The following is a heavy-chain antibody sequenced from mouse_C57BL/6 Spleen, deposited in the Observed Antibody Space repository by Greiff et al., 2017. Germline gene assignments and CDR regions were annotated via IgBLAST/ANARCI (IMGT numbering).Heavy chain of an antibody. CDR2: ISGGGGNT. CDR3: ARHKSKAWYFDV. Sequence: EVKLQESGGGLVKPGGSLKLSCAASGFTFSSYTMSWVRQTPEKRLEWVATISGGGGNTYYPDSVKGRFTISRDNAKNTLYLQMSSLRSEDTALYYCARHKSKAWYFDVWGTGTTVTVSS. V-gene: IGHV5-9*01. CDR1: GFTFSSYT. D-gene: IGHD1-3*01. J-gene: IGHJ1*03.